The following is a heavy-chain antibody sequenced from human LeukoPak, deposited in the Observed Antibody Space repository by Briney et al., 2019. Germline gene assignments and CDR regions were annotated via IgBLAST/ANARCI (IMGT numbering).Heavy chain of an antibody. D-gene: IGHD5-24*01. Sequence: VSVKVSCKASGYTFTSYDINWVRQATGQGLEWMGWMNPNSGNTGYAQKFQGRVTMTRHTSISTAYMELSSLRSEDTAVYYCARWGNGYNFPKSRYYYYGMDVWGQGPTVTVSS. J-gene: IGHJ6*02. CDR3: ARWGNGYNFPKSRYYYYGMDV. V-gene: IGHV1-8*01. CDR1: GYTFTSYD. CDR2: MNPNSGNT.